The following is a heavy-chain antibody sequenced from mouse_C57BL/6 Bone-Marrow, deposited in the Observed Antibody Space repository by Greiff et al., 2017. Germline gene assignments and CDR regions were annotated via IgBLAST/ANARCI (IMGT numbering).Heavy chain of an antibody. CDR2: IDPENGDT. J-gene: IGHJ2*01. V-gene: IGHV14-4*01. Sequence: VQLKQPGAELVRPGASVKLSCTASGFNIKDDYMHWVKQRPEQGLEWIGWIDPENGDTEYASKFQGKATITADTSSNTAYLQLSSLTSEDTAVYYCTSYGNYVFDYWGQGTTLTVSS. D-gene: IGHD2-1*01. CDR1: GFNIKDDY. CDR3: TSYGNYVFDY.